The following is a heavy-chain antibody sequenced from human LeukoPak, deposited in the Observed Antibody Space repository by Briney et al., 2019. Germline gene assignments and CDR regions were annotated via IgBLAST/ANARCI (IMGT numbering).Heavy chain of an antibody. V-gene: IGHV3-11*06. J-gene: IGHJ4*02. CDR3: ARAQTSSAVAGNYYFDY. CDR2: TSSSSSYT. D-gene: IGHD6-19*01. Sequence: GGSLRLSCAASGFTFSDYYMSWIRQAPGKGLEWVSYTSSSSSYTNYADSVKGRFTISRDNAKNSLYLQMNSLRAEDTAVYYCARAQTSSAVAGNYYFDYWGQGTLVTVSS. CDR1: GFTFSDYY.